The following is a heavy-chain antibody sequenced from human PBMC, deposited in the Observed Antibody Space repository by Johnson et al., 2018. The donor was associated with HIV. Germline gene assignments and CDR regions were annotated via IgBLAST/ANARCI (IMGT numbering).Heavy chain of an antibody. J-gene: IGHJ3*02. V-gene: IGHV3-30*04. CDR1: GFTFSSYA. CDR2: ISYDGSNK. D-gene: IGHD3-10*01. Sequence: VQLVESGGGVVQPGRSLRLSCAASGFTFSSYAIHWVRQAPGKGLEWVAVISYDGSNKYYADSVKGRFTMSRDNAKNSLYLQMNSLRAEDTAVYYCAKDLPLVQGIIMGGGAFDIWGQGTMVTVSS. CDR3: AKDLPLVQGIIMGGGAFDI.